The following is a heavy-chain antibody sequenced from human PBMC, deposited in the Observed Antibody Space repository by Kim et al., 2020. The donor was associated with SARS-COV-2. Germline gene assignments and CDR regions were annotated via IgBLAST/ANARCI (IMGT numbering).Heavy chain of an antibody. CDR3: AKNRVIGYYYGSGSYYYYYYYGMDV. V-gene: IGHV3-30*18. J-gene: IGHJ6*02. D-gene: IGHD3-10*01. CDR1: GFTFSSYG. CDR2: ISYDGSNK. Sequence: GGSLRLSCAASGFTFSSYGMHWVRQAPGKGLEWVAVISYDGSNKYYADSVKGRFTISRDNSKNTLYLQMNSLRAEDTAVYYCAKNRVIGYYYGSGSYYYYYYYGMDVWGQGTTVTVSS.